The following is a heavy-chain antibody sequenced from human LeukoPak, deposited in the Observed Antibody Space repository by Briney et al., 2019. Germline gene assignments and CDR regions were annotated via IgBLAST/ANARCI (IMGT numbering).Heavy chain of an antibody. CDR1: GFTFSTYE. Sequence: GGSLRLSCAASGFTFSTYEMNWVRQAPGEGLEWVSYISSSGSTTYYADSVKGRFTISRDNGKNSLYLQMNSLRAEDTAVYYCARDASGHDLPFDYWGQGTLVTVSS. D-gene: IGHD6-25*01. J-gene: IGHJ4*02. CDR3: ARDASGHDLPFDY. V-gene: IGHV3-48*03. CDR2: ISSSGSTT.